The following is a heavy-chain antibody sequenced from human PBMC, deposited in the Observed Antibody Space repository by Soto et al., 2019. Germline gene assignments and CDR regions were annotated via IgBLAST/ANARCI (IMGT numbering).Heavy chain of an antibody. Sequence: SETLSLTCTVSGGSISSYYWSWIRQPPGKGLEWIGYIYYSGSTNYNPSLKSRVTISVDTSKNQFSLKLSSVTAADTAVYYCARLDDSSGYYYDAFDIWGQGTMVIVSS. D-gene: IGHD3-22*01. CDR1: GGSISSYY. CDR2: IYYSGST. V-gene: IGHV4-59*01. CDR3: ARLDDSSGYYYDAFDI. J-gene: IGHJ3*02.